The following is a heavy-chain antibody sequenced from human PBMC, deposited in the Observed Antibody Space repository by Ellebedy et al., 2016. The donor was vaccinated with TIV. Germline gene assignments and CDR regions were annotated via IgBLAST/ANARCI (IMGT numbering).Heavy chain of an antibody. V-gene: IGHV3-11*01. Sequence: GESLKISXAASGFTFSDYYMSWIRQAPGKGLEWVSYISSSGSTIYYADSVKGRFTISRDNAKNSLYLQMNSLRAEDTALYYCAKDSGFWSGYSGDLHFDYWGQGTLVTVSS. D-gene: IGHD3-3*01. CDR1: GFTFSDYY. J-gene: IGHJ4*02. CDR2: ISSSGSTI. CDR3: AKDSGFWSGYSGDLHFDY.